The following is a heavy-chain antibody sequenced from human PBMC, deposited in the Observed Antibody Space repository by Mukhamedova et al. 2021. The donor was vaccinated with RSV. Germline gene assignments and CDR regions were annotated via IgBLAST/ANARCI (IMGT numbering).Heavy chain of an antibody. CDR2: IFHSGST. D-gene: IGHD4-11*01. CDR3: SRVMHSSYYYYYFMDV. Sequence: WGGLEWIGSIFHSGSTYSNPSLKSRVTISVDTSKNQFSMKLSSVPAADTALYYCSRVMHSSYYYYYFMDVLGKGTTVTVSS. J-gene: IGHJ6*03. V-gene: IGHV4-38-2*02.